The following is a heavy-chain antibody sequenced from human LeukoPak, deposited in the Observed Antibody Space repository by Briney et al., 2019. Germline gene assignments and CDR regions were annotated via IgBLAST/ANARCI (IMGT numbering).Heavy chain of an antibody. D-gene: IGHD6-19*01. V-gene: IGHV1-8*01. CDR2: MNPNSGNT. CDR1: GYTFTGYD. CDR3: ARVIAVAGKRYFQH. J-gene: IGHJ1*01. Sequence: ASVKVSCKASGYTFTGYDINWVRQATGQGLEWMGWMNPNSGNTGYAQKFQGRVTMTRNTSISTAYMELSSLRSEDTAVYYCARVIAVAGKRYFQHWGQGTLVTVSS.